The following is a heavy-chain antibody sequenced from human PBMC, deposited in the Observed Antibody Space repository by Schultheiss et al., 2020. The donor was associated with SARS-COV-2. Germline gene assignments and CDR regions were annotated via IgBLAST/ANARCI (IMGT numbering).Heavy chain of an antibody. Sequence: SETQSLTCAVYGGSFSGYYWSWVRQPPGKGLEWIGEINRSGSTHYNPSLKSRVTISVDTSKNQFSLKLSSVSAADTAVYYCAREPDSILTGYFSGSYYYGMDVWSQGTTVTVAS. V-gene: IGHV4-34*01. CDR3: AREPDSILTGYFSGSYYYGMDV. D-gene: IGHD3-9*01. CDR2: INRSGST. J-gene: IGHJ6*02. CDR1: GGSFSGYY.